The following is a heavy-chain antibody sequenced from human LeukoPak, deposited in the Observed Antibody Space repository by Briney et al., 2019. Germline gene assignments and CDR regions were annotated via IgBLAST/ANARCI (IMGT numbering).Heavy chain of an antibody. J-gene: IGHJ4*02. Sequence: SAPALVKPTQTLTLTCTFSGFSLNTRQLCVVWIRQPPGKALEWLARIDWDGDRFYSPSLKTRLSVSKDTSKNQVVLTMAHMDPADTGTYYCARMTPDSPSFDYWGQGTLVTVSS. V-gene: IGHV2-70*17. D-gene: IGHD1-14*01. CDR2: IDWDGDR. CDR1: GFSLNTRQLC. CDR3: ARMTPDSPSFDY.